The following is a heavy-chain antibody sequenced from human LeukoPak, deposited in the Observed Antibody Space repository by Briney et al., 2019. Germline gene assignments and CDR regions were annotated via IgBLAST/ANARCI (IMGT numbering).Heavy chain of an antibody. J-gene: IGHJ3*02. Sequence: ASVKVSCKASGYTFTSYDINWVRQATGQGLEWMGWMNPNRGNTGYAQKFQGRVTITRNTSISTAYMELSSLRSEDTAVYYCARAQWELGFAFDIWGQGTMVTVSS. CDR2: MNPNRGNT. CDR1: GYTFTSYD. V-gene: IGHV1-8*03. D-gene: IGHD1-26*01. CDR3: ARAQWELGFAFDI.